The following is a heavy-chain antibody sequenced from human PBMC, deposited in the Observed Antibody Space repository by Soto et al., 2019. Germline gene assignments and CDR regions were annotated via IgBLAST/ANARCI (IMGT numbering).Heavy chain of an antibody. J-gene: IGHJ4*02. V-gene: IGHV4-59*08. CDR2: IYYTGSA. D-gene: IGHD1-26*01. Sequence: SETLSLTCAVSGGSMSSYYWSWIRQPPGKGLEWIAYIYYTGSANSNPNPSLKSRVTISVDTSKNQFSLKLSSVTAAATAVDYWARASFFPTFAWGARGTALPVSS. CDR3: ARASFFPTFAW. CDR1: GGSMSSYY.